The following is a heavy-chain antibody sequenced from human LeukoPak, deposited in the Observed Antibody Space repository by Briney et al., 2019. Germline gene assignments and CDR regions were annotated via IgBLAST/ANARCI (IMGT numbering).Heavy chain of an antibody. CDR1: GYTFTGYY. Sequence: SVKVTCKASGYTFTGYYMHWVRQDPAQGLEWMGWINHNSGDTNYAQKFKGRVTMTRDTSISTAYMKLSRLRSDDTAVYHCARDRILGAAGVGPPPKSMNWFDPWGQGTLVTVSS. J-gene: IGHJ5*02. CDR2: INHNSGDT. D-gene: IGHD6-13*01. V-gene: IGHV1-2*02. CDR3: ARDRILGAAGVGPPPKSMNWFDP.